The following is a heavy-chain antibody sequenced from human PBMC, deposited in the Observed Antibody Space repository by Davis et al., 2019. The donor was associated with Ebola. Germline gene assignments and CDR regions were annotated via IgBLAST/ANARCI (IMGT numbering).Heavy chain of an antibody. J-gene: IGHJ1*01. D-gene: IGHD4-17*01. CDR1: GGSISSGGYY. CDR2: IYYSGST. V-gene: IGHV4-61*08. Sequence: MPSETLSLTCTVSGGSISSGGYYWSWIRQPPGKGLEWIGYIYYSGSTNYNPSLKSRVTISVDTSKNQFSLKLSSVTAADTAVYYCARGGYGDYEYFQEWGQGTLVTVSS. CDR3: ARGGYGDYEYFQE.